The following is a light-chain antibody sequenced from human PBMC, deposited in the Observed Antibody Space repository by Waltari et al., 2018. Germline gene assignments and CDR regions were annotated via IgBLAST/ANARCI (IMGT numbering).Light chain of an antibody. V-gene: IGLV2-14*01. J-gene: IGLJ2*01. CDR2: EVS. Sequence: SALTHPAPVXRSPRQQISIPSTRTSADVGDYNYISCHQHHPGKAPKLMIYEVSNRPSGVXXRFSGSKSGGTASLTISGRQAEDEGDYYCSSYTSSXTLIFGGGTKLTVL. CDR1: SADVGDYNY. CDR3: SSYTSSXTLI.